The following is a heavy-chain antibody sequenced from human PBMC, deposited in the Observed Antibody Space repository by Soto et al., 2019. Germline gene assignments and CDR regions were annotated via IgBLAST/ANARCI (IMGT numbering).Heavy chain of an antibody. D-gene: IGHD1-26*01. Sequence: QVQLVESGGGVVQPGRSLRLSCAASGLTFSLYDIHWVRQAPGKVLEWVAVISYDGSNKYYADSGKGRFTISRDNSKNTLSLQMHSLSPADTDVSHCAIIHSGSFGLDVWGQGTVVTFSS. CDR3: AIIHSGSFGLDV. CDR2: ISYDGSNK. CDR1: GLTFSLYD. V-gene: IGHV3-30*03. J-gene: IGHJ3*01.